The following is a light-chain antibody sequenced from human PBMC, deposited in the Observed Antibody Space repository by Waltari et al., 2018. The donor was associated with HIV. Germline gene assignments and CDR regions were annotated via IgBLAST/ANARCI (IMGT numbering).Light chain of an antibody. CDR1: SNDVGGYNY. J-gene: IGLJ3*02. CDR2: DVS. CDR3: ESYTSTSVWV. Sequence: QSALTQPASVSGSPGQSITISCTGSSNDVGGYNYVSWYQQHPGKAPRFMIYDVSTRPSGVSDRFSGSKSGYTAALTISGLQPEDEADYYCESYTSTSVWVFGGGTRLTVL. V-gene: IGLV2-14*03.